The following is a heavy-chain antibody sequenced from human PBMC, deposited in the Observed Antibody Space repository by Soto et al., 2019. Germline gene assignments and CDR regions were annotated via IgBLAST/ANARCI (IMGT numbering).Heavy chain of an antibody. CDR3: ARRIEMTTMKTGMDV. CDR1: GYSITSGHY. V-gene: IGHV4-38-2*01. J-gene: IGHJ6*02. CDR2: IHHSGST. Sequence: SETLSLTCDVSGYSITSGHYWGWIRQPPGKGLEWIGIIHHSGSTYYNPSLKSRVTISIDTSRKQFPLKLTSVTAADTAVYYCARRIEMTTMKTGMDVWGQGTTVTVSS.